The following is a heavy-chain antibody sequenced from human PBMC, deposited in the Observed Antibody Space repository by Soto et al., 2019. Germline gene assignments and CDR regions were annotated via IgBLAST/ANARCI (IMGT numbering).Heavy chain of an antibody. V-gene: IGHV1-3*01. Sequence: QVQLVQSGAEVKKPGASVKISCKASGYTFTRYPMNWVRQAPGQRLEWMGWINPENGNTKSSQKFQDRVIITRDTSASTAYMDLSSLRSEDTAVYYCARGIATGQLDPWGQGTLVTVSS. D-gene: IGHD2-15*01. J-gene: IGHJ5*02. CDR2: INPENGNT. CDR3: ARGIATGQLDP. CDR1: GYTFTRYP.